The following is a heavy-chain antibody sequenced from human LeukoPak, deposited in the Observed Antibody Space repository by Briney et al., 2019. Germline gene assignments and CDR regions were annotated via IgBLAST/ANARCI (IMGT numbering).Heavy chain of an antibody. CDR2: IVVGSGNT. D-gene: IGHD2-21*02. J-gene: IGHJ3*02. CDR3: AAGPVVTARAHDAFDI. V-gene: IGHV1-58*02. Sequence: SVKVSCKASGFTFTSSAMQWVRQARGQRLEWIGWIVVGSGNTNHAQKFQERVTITRDMSTSTAYMELSSLRSEDTAVYYCAAGPVVTARAHDAFDIWGQGTMVTVSS. CDR1: GFTFTSSA.